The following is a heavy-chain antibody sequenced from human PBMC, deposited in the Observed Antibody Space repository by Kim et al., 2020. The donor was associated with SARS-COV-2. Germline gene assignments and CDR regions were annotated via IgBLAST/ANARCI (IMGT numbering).Heavy chain of an antibody. CDR3: ARLPLWFGENPPHNWFDP. Sequence: SETLSLTCTVSGGSISSSSYYWGWIRQPPGKGLEWIGSIYYSGSTYYNPSLKSRVTISVDTSKNQFSLKLSSVTAADTAVYYCARLPLWFGENPPHNWFDPWGQGTLVTVSS. D-gene: IGHD3-10*01. V-gene: IGHV4-39*01. CDR1: GGSISSSSYY. J-gene: IGHJ5*02. CDR2: IYYSGST.